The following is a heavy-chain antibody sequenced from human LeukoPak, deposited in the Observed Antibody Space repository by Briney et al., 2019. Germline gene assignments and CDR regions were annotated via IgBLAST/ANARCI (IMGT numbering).Heavy chain of an antibody. D-gene: IGHD2-15*01. CDR3: TRAFEGYCSSGRCPDFDY. V-gene: IGHV3-21*01. CDR2: ISSSSTYK. J-gene: IGHJ4*02. Sequence: GGSLRLSCAASGFMFNIYVIDWVRQAPGKGLEWVSSISSSSTYKNYADSVRGRFTISRDNAKDLLYLQMNSLRAEDTAVYYCTRAFEGYCSSGRCPDFDYWGQGALVTASS. CDR1: GFMFNIYV.